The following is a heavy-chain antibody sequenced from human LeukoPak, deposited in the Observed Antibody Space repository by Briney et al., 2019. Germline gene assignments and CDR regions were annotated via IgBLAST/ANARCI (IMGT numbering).Heavy chain of an antibody. Sequence: GRSLRLSCAASGFTFGSYNMHWVRQGPGKGLEWVTVISHDGNKKYYADSVKGRFTISRDNSKNTLYLQMNSLRAEDTAIYYCAKDFGDHSGWYFDYWGLGTLVTVSS. CDR2: ISHDGNKK. V-gene: IGHV3-30*18. CDR1: GFTFGSYN. CDR3: AKDFGDHSGWYFDY. J-gene: IGHJ4*02. D-gene: IGHD6-19*01.